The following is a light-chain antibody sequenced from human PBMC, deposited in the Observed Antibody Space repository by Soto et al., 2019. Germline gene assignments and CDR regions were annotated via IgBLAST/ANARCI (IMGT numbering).Light chain of an antibody. CDR3: QQFSSFPLT. CDR2: DAF. J-gene: IGKJ4*01. CDR1: QGISSA. Sequence: ALQLTQSPSSLSASVGDRVTITCRASQGISSALAWYQQKPGKGPKLLIYDAFSLERGVPSRFSGSGSGTDFTLTITSLQPEDFATYYCQQFSSFPLTFGGGTKVEIK. V-gene: IGKV1-13*02.